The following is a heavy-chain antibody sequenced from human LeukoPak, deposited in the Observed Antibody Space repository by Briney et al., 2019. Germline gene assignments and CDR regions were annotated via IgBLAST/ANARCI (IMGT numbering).Heavy chain of an antibody. CDR1: GDSMSSYY. CDR3: ARGYGYYYYYMDV. J-gene: IGHJ6*03. D-gene: IGHD2-2*03. Sequence: SETLSLTCSVSGDSMSSYYWTWMRQPPGKGLEWIGFVSDSVNTDYNPSLKSRVTISVDTSGSQFSLGLTSVTAADSAVYYCARGYGYYYYYMDVWGKGTTVIVSS. V-gene: IGHV4-59*01. CDR2: VSDSVNT.